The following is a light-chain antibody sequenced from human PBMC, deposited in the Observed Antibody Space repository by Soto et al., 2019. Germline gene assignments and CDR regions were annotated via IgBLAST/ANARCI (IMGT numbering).Light chain of an antibody. J-gene: IGKJ4*01. Sequence: EIVMTQSPATLSVSPGEGVTLSCRASQGVGITLAWYQQKPGQTPRLLIYNAFTRATGTPARFSGSGSGTEFTLTINSLQSEDSAVYYCQRYNDWPLTFGGGTKVEVK. V-gene: IGKV3-15*01. CDR2: NAF. CDR1: QGVGIT. CDR3: QRYNDWPLT.